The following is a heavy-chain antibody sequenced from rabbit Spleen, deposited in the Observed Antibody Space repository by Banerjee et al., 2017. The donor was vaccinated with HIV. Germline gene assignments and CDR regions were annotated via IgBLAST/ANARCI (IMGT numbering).Heavy chain of an antibody. Sequence: QEQLEESGGGLVKPEGSLTLTCKASGVSFSDKDVMCWVRQAPGKGLEWIACINAATGKPVYATWANGRFSISRTSSTTVTLQMTSLTAADTATYFCARDLTSVIGWNFNLWGQGTLVTVS. D-gene: IGHD1-1*01. CDR1: GVSFSDKDV. J-gene: IGHJ4*01. V-gene: IGHV1S45*01. CDR2: INAATGKP. CDR3: ARDLTSVIGWNFNL.